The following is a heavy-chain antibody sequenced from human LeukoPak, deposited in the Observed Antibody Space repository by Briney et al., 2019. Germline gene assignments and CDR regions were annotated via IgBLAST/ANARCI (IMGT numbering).Heavy chain of an antibody. CDR3: AKDFNDCSSTSCLLYYYYYGMDV. D-gene: IGHD2-2*01. Sequence: PGRSLRLSCAASGFTFSSYGMHWVRQAPGKGLEWVAVISYDGSNKYYADSVKGRFTISRDNSKNTLYLQMNSLRAEDTAVYYCAKDFNDCSSTSCLLYYYYYGMDVWGKGTTVTVSS. CDR2: ISYDGSNK. V-gene: IGHV3-30*18. CDR1: GFTFSSYG. J-gene: IGHJ6*04.